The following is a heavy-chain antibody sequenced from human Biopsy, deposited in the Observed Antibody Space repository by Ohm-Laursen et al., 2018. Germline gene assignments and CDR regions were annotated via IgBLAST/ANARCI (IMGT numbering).Heavy chain of an antibody. J-gene: IGHJ3*02. CDR3: AGIVLGPTNDAFDI. V-gene: IGHV4-4*07. D-gene: IGHD1-26*01. CDR1: GDSIRNYY. Sequence: SETLSLTCTVSGDSIRNYYWSWIRQAAGKGLEWIGRIYPGGGTIYNPSLKSRFTMSVDTSKNHFSLNMNSVTAADTAVYYCAGIVLGPTNDAFDIWGQGTMVTVSS. CDR2: IYPGGGT.